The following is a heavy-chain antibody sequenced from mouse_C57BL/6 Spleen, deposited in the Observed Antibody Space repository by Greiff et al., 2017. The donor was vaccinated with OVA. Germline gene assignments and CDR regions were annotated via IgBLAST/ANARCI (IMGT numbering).Heavy chain of an antibody. Sequence: VQLQQPGTELVKPGASVKLSCKASGYTFTSYWMHWVKQRPGQGLEWIGNINPSNGGTNYNEKFKSKATLTVDKSSSTAYMQLSSLTSEDSAVYYCARGDYYGSSYHYYFDYWGQGTTLTVSS. J-gene: IGHJ2*01. CDR3: ARGDYYGSSYHYYFDY. CDR1: GYTFTSYW. D-gene: IGHD1-1*01. V-gene: IGHV1-53*01. CDR2: INPSNGGT.